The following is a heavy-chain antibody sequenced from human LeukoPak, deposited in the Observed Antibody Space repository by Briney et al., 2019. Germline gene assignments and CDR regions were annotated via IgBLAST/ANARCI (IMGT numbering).Heavy chain of an antibody. D-gene: IGHD3-22*01. CDR3: ARGDRSRRYYYYMDV. CDR1: AYTFTGYY. CDR2: IYPNSGGT. Sequence: GASVKVSCKASAYTFTGYYMHWVRQAPGQGLEWMGWIYPNSGGTNYAQKFQGRVTMTRDTSISTAYMELSRLRSDDTAVYYCARGDRSRRYYYYMDVWGKGTTVTVSS. V-gene: IGHV1-2*02. J-gene: IGHJ6*03.